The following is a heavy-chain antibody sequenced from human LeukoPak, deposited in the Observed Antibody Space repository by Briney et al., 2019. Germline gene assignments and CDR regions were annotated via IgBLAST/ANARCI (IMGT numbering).Heavy chain of an antibody. D-gene: IGHD3-22*01. CDR3: ARASTHYYDSSGYLIYFDY. CDR2: IYYSGST. Sequence: SGTLSLTCAVSGGSISSSNWWSWVRQHPGKGLEWIGYIYYSGSTYYNPSLKSRVTISVDTSKNQFSLKLSSVTAADTAVYYCARASTHYYDSSGYLIYFDYWGQGALVTVSS. CDR1: GGSISSSNW. V-gene: IGHV4-4*02. J-gene: IGHJ4*02.